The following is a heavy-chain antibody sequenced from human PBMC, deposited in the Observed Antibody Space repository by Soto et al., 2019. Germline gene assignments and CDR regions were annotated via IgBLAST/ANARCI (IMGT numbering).Heavy chain of an antibody. V-gene: IGHV1-69*01. CDR2: IIPIFGTA. Sequence: QVQLVQSGAEVKKPGSSVKVSCKASGGTFSSYAISWVRQAPGQGLEWMGGIIPIFGTANYAQKFQGRVTITADESTSTAYMELSSLRSEDTAVYYCARDFYYYDSSGYQRHYYYYYGMDVWGQGTTVTVSS. D-gene: IGHD3-22*01. CDR1: GGTFSSYA. CDR3: ARDFYYYDSSGYQRHYYYYYGMDV. J-gene: IGHJ6*02.